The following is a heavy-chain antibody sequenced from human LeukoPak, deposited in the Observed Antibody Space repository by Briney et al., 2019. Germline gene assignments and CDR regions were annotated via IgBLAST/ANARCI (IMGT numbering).Heavy chain of an antibody. D-gene: IGHD6-13*01. CDR1: GGSISSSSYY. CDR2: IYYSGST. CDR3: ARLRQQLVRYYYYYMDV. J-gene: IGHJ6*03. V-gene: IGHV4-39*01. Sequence: SETLSLXCTVSGGSISSSSYYWGWIRQPPGKGLEWIGSIYYSGSTYYNPSLKSRVTISVDTSKNQFSLKLSSVTAADTAVYYCARLRQQLVRYYYYYMDVWGKGTTVTVSS.